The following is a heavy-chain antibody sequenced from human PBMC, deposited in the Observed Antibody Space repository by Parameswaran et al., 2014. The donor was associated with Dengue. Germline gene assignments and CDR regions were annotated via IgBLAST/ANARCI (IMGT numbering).Heavy chain of an antibody. V-gene: IGHV4-34*01. D-gene: IGHD2-8*01. CDR3: ARGQQSRTCTNGVCYSSFDY. CDR2: INHSGST. Sequence: VRQAPGKGLEWIGEINHSGSTNYNPSLKSRVTISVDTSKNQFSLKLSSVTAADTAVYYCARGQQSRTCTNGVCYSSFDYWGQGTLVTVSS. J-gene: IGHJ4*02.